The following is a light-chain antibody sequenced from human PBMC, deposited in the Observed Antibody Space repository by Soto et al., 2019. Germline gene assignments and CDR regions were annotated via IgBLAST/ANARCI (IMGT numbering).Light chain of an antibody. V-gene: IGKV3-11*01. Sequence: EIVLTQSPSTLSLSPGERATLSCRASQSVSSYLAWYQQKPGQAPRLLIYDASNRATGIPARFSGSGSGTDITLTITSLEPQDFAVYYCHHHNNRLPTNFGQGTRLEIK. CDR3: HHHNNRLPTN. CDR2: DAS. CDR1: QSVSSY. J-gene: IGKJ5*01.